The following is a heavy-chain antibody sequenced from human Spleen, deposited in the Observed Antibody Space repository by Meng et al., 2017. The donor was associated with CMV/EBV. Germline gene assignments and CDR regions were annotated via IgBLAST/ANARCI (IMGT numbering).Heavy chain of an antibody. CDR1: GGSFNGYY. CDR3: ARDINSGSSRYYDGMEV. Sequence: SETLSLTCAVYGGSFNGYYWTWIRQSPGKGLEWIGEINHSGRPDYNPSLKSRVTISGDTSKNQFSLELSSVTAADTAVYYCARDINSGSSRYYDGMEVWGQGTTVTVSS. J-gene: IGHJ6*02. V-gene: IGHV4-34*01. D-gene: IGHD6-13*01. CDR2: INHSGRP.